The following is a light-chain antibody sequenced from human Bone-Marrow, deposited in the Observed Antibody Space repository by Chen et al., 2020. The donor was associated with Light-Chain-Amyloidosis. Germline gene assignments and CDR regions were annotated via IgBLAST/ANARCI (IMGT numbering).Light chain of an antibody. Sequence: SYVLTQPSSVSVAPGQTATMACGGNNIGDTSVHWYQQKPGQAPLLVVYDDSDRPSGIPERLSGSNSGNTATLTISRVEAGDEADYYCQVWDRSSDRPVFGGGTKLTVL. CDR2: DDS. J-gene: IGLJ3*02. CDR1: NIGDTS. CDR3: QVWDRSSDRPV. V-gene: IGLV3-21*02.